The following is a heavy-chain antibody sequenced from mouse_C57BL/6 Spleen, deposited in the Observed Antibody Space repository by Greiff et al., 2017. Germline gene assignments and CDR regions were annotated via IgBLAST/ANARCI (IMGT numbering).Heavy chain of an antibody. CDR1: GYTFTSYW. V-gene: IGHV1-7*01. J-gene: IGHJ4*01. D-gene: IGHD1-1*01. Sequence: QVQLQQSGAELAKPGASVKLSCKASGYTFTSYWMHWVKQRPGQGLEWIGYINPSSGYTKYNQKFKDKATLTADKSSSTAYMQLSSLTYEDSAVYYCARSEYGSSYGTGAMGYWGQGTSVTVSS. CDR2: INPSSGYT. CDR3: ARSEYGSSYGTGAMGY.